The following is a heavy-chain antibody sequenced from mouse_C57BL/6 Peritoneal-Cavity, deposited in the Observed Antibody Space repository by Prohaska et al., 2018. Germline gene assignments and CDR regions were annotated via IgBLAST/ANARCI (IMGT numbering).Heavy chain of an antibody. CDR2: INPYNGCT. CDR1: GYTFTDYY. J-gene: IGHJ2*01. V-gene: IGHV1-19*01. Sequence: EVQLQQSGPVLVKPGASVKMSCEASGYTFTDYYMNWVKQSHGKSLEWIGVINPYNGCTSYNQKFKVKATLTVTKSSSTAYMELNILTSEDSAVYYCASYYGSSHFDSWGQGTTLTVSS. CDR3: ASYYGSSHFDS. D-gene: IGHD1-1*01.